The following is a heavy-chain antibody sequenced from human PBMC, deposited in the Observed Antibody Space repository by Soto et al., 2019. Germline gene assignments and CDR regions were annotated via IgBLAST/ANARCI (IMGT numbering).Heavy chain of an antibody. Sequence: QVQLVQSGAEVKKSGSSVKVSCKASGGTFSSYTISWVRQAPGQGLEWMGRIIPILGIANYAQKFQGRVTITADKSTSTAYMELSSLRSEDTAVYYCARGEYVTTEYYGMDVWGQGTTVTVSS. J-gene: IGHJ6*02. CDR1: GGTFSSYT. CDR2: IIPILGIA. CDR3: ARGEYVTTEYYGMDV. D-gene: IGHD1-1*01. V-gene: IGHV1-69*02.